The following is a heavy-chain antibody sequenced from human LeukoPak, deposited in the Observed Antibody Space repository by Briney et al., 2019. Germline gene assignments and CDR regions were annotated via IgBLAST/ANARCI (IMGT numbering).Heavy chain of an antibody. V-gene: IGHV3-48*01. CDR2: ISSRSATI. J-gene: IGHJ4*02. Sequence: PGGSLRLSCAASGFTFSSYSMNWVRQAPGKGLEWVSYISSRSATIYYADSVKGRFTISRDNAKNSLYLQMNSLRAEDTAVNYCARDPLSSSSFDLWGQGTLVTVSS. D-gene: IGHD6-13*01. CDR3: ARDPLSSSSFDL. CDR1: GFTFSSYS.